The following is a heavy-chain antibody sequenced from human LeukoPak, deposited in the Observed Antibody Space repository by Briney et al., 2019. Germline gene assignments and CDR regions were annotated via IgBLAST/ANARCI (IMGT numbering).Heavy chain of an antibody. CDR2: IYHSGTT. J-gene: IGHJ5*02. Sequence: SDTLSLTCAVSGYYISSGNWWGWIRQPPGKGLEWIGYIYHSGTTNYNPSLKSRVTMSVDTSKNQFSLKLNSVTALDTAVYYCARKTPNVGWFDPWGQGILVTVSS. CDR1: GYYISSGNW. V-gene: IGHV4-28*06. D-gene: IGHD1-1*01. CDR3: ARKTPNVGWFDP.